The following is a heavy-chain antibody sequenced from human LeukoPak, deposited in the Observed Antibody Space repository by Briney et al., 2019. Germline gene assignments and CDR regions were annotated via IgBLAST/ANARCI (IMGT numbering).Heavy chain of an antibody. J-gene: IGHJ4*02. Sequence: GASVKVSCKASGYNFNNYYLHWVRQAPGQGLEWMGKIYPSDGSTTYAQKLQGRVTMTRDMSSTTVYMELTSLRSEDTAVYYCARVSSPTDYSYVNYWGQGSLVTVSS. CDR2: IYPSDGST. CDR3: ARVSSPTDYSYVNY. D-gene: IGHD4-11*01. V-gene: IGHV1-46*02. CDR1: GYNFNNYY.